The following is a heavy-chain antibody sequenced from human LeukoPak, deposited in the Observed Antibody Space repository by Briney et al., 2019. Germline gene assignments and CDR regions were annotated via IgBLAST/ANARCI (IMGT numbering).Heavy chain of an antibody. CDR2: ISSDSTYM. J-gene: IGHJ3*02. CDR3: ARDKSNDPFDI. CDR1: GFTFSTYS. Sequence: GGSLRLSCATSGFTFSTYSMNWVRQAPGKGLEWVSAISSDSTYMYYADSVKGRFTISRDDAKNSLYLQMNSLRAEDTAVYYCARDKSNDPFDIWGQGTMVTVSS. V-gene: IGHV3-21*01.